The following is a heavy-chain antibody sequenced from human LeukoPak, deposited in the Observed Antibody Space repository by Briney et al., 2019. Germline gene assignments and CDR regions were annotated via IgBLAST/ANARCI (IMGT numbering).Heavy chain of an antibody. D-gene: IGHD2-2*02. J-gene: IGHJ1*01. V-gene: IGHV3-23*01. CDR3: VTHYCSTITCYTDQ. CDR1: GFGFSTYA. Sequence: PRGSPRDSCAASGFGFSTYAMSWVRQAPGKGLEWVSGISASGDKIFYADSVKGRFNISRDNSKNILNLQMNALAAEDTARYYCVTHYCSTITCYTDQWGRGPGVRVSS. CDR2: ISASGDKI.